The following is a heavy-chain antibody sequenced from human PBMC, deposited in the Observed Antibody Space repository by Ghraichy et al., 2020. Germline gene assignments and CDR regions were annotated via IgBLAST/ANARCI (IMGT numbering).Heavy chain of an antibody. CDR2: IGSNGGGT. J-gene: IGHJ4*02. CDR3: VKADVLDDYVDY. D-gene: IGHD3-3*01. V-gene: IGHV3-64D*06. Sequence: GGSLRLSCSASGFTFKNYPMHWVRQAPGKGLEYVSDIGSNGGGTYYADSVKGRFTMSRDNSKNTLYLQMSSLRPEDTALYYCVKADVLDDYVDYWGQGTLVTVSS. CDR1: GFTFKNYP.